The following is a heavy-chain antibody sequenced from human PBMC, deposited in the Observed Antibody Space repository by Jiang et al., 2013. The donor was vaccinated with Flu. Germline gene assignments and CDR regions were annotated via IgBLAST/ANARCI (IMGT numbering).Heavy chain of an antibody. Sequence: QTLSLTCAISGDSVSNIRATWNWIRQSPSGGLEWLGRTFYRSTWVNDYAASVKGRITVVPDTSKNQFSLHLNSMTPEDTAVYYCAREEDWAGIGNWGQGTLVTVSP. D-gene: IGHD3/OR15-3a*01. CDR1: GDSVSNIRAT. CDR3: AREEDWAGIGN. V-gene: IGHV6-1*01. J-gene: IGHJ1*01. CDR2: TFYRSTWVN.